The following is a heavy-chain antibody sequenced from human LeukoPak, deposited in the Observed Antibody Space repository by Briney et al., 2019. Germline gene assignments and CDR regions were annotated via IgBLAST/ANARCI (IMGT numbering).Heavy chain of an antibody. D-gene: IGHD6-13*01. J-gene: IGHJ4*02. Sequence: ASVKVSCKASGYIFSSYGISWVRQAPGQGPEWMGWISAGNGNTKYSQKFQARVTITTDTSASTAYMELNSLRSEDTAVYYCAREGYSSSWHDYWGQGTLVTVSS. CDR3: AREGYSSSWHDY. CDR2: ISAGNGNT. CDR1: GYIFSSYG. V-gene: IGHV1-18*01.